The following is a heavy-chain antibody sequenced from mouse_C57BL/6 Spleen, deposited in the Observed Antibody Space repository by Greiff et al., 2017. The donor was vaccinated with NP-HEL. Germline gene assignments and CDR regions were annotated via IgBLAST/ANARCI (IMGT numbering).Heavy chain of an antibody. Sequence: VQLQQPGAELVKPGASVKLSCKASGYTFTSYWMHWVKQSPGQGLEWIGMIHPNSGSTNYNETFKSKATLTVDKSSSTAYMQLSSLTSEDSAVYYCARGEAAQASGFAYWGQGTLVTVSA. V-gene: IGHV1-64*01. D-gene: IGHD3-2*02. CDR3: ARGEAAQASGFAY. CDR1: GYTFTSYW. J-gene: IGHJ3*01. CDR2: IHPNSGST.